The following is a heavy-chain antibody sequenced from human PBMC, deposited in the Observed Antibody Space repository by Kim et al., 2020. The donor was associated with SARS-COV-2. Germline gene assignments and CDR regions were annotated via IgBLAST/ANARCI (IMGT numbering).Heavy chain of an antibody. CDR1: GFTFSSYW. CDR3: AGVPDYNGISYFDD. V-gene: IGHV3-74*01. CDR2: ISGDGRST. J-gene: IGHJ4*02. D-gene: IGHD3-10*01. Sequence: GGSLRLSCAASGFTFSSYWMHWVRQVPGKGLVWVSRISGDGRSTTYADSVKGRFTISRDNAKNTLYLQMNRLRAEDTAVYHCAGVPDYNGISYFDDWGQGTLVTVSS.